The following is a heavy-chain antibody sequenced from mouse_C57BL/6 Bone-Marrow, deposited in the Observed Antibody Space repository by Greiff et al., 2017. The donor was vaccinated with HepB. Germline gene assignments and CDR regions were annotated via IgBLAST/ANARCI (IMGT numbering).Heavy chain of an antibody. CDR3: TRENDYDVGYAMDD. CDR1: GFTFSSYA. D-gene: IGHD2-4*01. CDR2: ISSGGDYI. Sequence: VQLMESGEGLVKPGGSLKLSCAASGFTFSSYAMSWVRQTPEKRLEWVAYISSGGDYIYYADTVKGRFTISRDNARNTLYLQMSSLKSEDTAMYYCTRENDYDVGYAMDDWGQGTSVTVSS. V-gene: IGHV5-9-1*02. J-gene: IGHJ4*01.